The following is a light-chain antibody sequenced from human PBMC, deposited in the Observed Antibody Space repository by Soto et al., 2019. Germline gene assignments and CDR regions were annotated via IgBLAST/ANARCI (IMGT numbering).Light chain of an antibody. Sequence: QSALTQPPSASGSPGQSVTISCTGASSDVGGYDSVSWYQQHPGKAPKLMIYEVNKRPSGVPDRFSGSKSGNTASLTVSGLQADDEADYYCSSYTSSSTLVFGGGTQLTVL. V-gene: IGLV2-8*01. CDR3: SSYTSSSTLV. CDR1: SSDVGGYDS. J-gene: IGLJ2*01. CDR2: EVN.